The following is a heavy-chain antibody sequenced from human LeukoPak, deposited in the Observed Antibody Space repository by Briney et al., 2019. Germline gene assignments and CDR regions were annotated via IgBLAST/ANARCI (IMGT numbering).Heavy chain of an antibody. D-gene: IGHD2-21*02. CDR1: GFTFTSFG. J-gene: IGHJ4*02. V-gene: IGHV3-23*01. CDR2: ISDSGGST. Sequence: GGSLRLSCAASGFTFTSFGMSWVRQAPGEGLEWVSTISDSGGSTFYADSVKGRFTISRDSSKNTLYLQMNSLRAEDTAVYYCAKDRGVTNGGGLDYWGQGTLVTVSS. CDR3: AKDRGVTNGGGLDY.